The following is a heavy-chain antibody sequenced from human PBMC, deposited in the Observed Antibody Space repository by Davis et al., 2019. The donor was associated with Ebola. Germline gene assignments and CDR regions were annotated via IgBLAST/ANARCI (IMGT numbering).Heavy chain of an antibody. V-gene: IGHV1-3*01. CDR2: INAGNGNT. Sequence: ASVKVSCKASGYTFTSYAMHWVRQAPGQRLEWMGWINAGNGNTKYSQKFQGRVTITRDTSASTAYMELSSLRSEDTAVYYCAAIPGQWLPFVHWGQGTLVTVSS. J-gene: IGHJ4*02. CDR3: AAIPGQWLPFVH. D-gene: IGHD5-12*01. CDR1: GYTFTSYA.